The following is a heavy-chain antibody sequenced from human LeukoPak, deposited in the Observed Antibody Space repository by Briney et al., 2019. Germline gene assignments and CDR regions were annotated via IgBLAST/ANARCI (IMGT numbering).Heavy chain of an antibody. D-gene: IGHD3-22*01. J-gene: IGHJ3*02. CDR2: INHSGST. CDR1: GGSFSGYY. CDR3: ARSSYYYDSSGYYWGVAFDI. Sequence: SETLSLTCAVYGGSFSGYYWSWIRQPPGKGLEWIGEINHSGSTNYNPSLKSRVTISVDTSKNQFSLKLSSVTAADTAVYYCARSSYYYDSSGYYWGVAFDIWGQGTMVTVSS. V-gene: IGHV4-34*01.